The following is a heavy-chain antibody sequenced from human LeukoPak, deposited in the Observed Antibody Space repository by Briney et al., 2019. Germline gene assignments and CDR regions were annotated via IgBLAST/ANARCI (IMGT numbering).Heavy chain of an antibody. CDR1: GFTFSSYS. CDR3: ARVESGYFDY. CDR2: ISSSSSTI. Sequence: GGSLRLSCAASGFTFSSYSMNRVRRAPGKGLEWVSYISSSSSTIYYADSVKGRFTISRDNAKNSLYLQMNSLRDEDTAVYYCARVESGYFDYWGQGTLVTISS. J-gene: IGHJ4*02. V-gene: IGHV3-48*02. D-gene: IGHD6-25*01.